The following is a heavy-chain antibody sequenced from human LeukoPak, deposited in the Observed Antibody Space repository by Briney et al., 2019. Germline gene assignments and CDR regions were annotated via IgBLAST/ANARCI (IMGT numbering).Heavy chain of an antibody. CDR3: ATSYSGSYWPVDY. CDR1: GDSVSSNSAA. CDR2: TYYRSKWYN. D-gene: IGHD1-26*01. Sequence: SQTLSLTCAISGDSVSSNSAAWNWIRQSPSRGLEWLGRTYYRSKWYNDYAVSVKSRITINPDTSKNQFSLQLSSVTAADTAVYYCATSYSGSYWPVDYWGQGTLVTVSS. J-gene: IGHJ4*02. V-gene: IGHV6-1*01.